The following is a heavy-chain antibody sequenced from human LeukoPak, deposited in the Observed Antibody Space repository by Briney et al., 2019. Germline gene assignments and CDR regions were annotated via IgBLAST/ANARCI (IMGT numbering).Heavy chain of an antibody. CDR2: ITGITGST. CDR1: GFTFSGYG. Sequence: GGSLRLSCAASGFTFSGYGMSWVSQAPGKGLEWVSAITGITGSTYYADSVKGRFTISRDNSKNTLYLQMNSLRPEDTAVYYCARKSGDIDCWGQGTLVTVSS. V-gene: IGHV3-23*01. CDR3: ARKSGDIDC. J-gene: IGHJ4*02. D-gene: IGHD1-1*01.